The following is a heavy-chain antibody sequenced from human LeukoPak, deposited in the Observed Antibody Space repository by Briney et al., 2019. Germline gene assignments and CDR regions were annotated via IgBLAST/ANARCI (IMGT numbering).Heavy chain of an antibody. J-gene: IGHJ3*02. D-gene: IGHD3-22*01. Sequence: GGSLRLSCAASGFTFSSYAMSWVRQAPGKGREWVSAISGSGGSTYYADSVKGRFTISRDNSKNTLYLQMNSLRAEDTAVYYCAKEINYYDSSGSDAFDIWGQGTMVTVSS. V-gene: IGHV3-23*01. CDR1: GFTFSSYA. CDR2: ISGSGGST. CDR3: AKEINYYDSSGSDAFDI.